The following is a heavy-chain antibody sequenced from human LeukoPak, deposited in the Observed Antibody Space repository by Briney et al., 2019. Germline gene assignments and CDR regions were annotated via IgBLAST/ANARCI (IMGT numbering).Heavy chain of an antibody. CDR1: GGSIRGYF. D-gene: IGHD3-16*02. V-gene: IGHV4-59*01. J-gene: IGHJ4*02. CDR3: ARVLSGSYHY. CDR2: IYYSGST. Sequence: SETLSLTCTVSGGSIRGYFWTWIRQPPGKGLEWIGYIYYSGSTNCNPSLKSRVTIAVDTSKNQFSLRLNSVTAADTAVYYCARVLSGSYHYWGQGTLVTVSS.